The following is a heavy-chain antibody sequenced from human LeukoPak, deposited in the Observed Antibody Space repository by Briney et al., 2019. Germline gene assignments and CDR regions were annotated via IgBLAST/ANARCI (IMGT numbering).Heavy chain of an antibody. D-gene: IGHD2-2*01. CDR2: IYNSGST. V-gene: IGHV4-59*01. CDR3: ARVQYCSTTSCPIDP. J-gene: IGHJ5*02. Sequence: SETLSLTCTVSGGSINSYYWSWIRQPPGKGLEWVGYIYNSGSTNYNPSLKSRVTISVDTSKNQFSLKMSSVTAADTAVYYCARVQYCSTTSCPIDPWGLGTLVTVSS. CDR1: GGSINSYY.